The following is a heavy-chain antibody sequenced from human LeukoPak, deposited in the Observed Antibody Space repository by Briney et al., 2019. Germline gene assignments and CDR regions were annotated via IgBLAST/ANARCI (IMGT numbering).Heavy chain of an antibody. J-gene: IGHJ3*01. CDR1: GFTVSSNY. D-gene: IGHD3-10*01. Sequence: GGSLRLSCAASGFTVSSNYMSWVRQAPGKGLEWVSVLYSGGNTYFADSVKGRFTISGDNSKNTVFLQMSSLRAEDTAVYYCARYGSGSHNFDVWGQGTMVTVSS. CDR3: ARYGSGSHNFDV. V-gene: IGHV3-66*01. CDR2: LYSGGNT.